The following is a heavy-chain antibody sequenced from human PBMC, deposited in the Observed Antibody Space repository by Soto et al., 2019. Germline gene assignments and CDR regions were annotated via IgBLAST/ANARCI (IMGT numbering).Heavy chain of an antibody. Sequence: GGSLRLSCAASGVTFSSYAMSWVRQAPGKGLEWVSAISGSGGSTYYADSVKGRFTISRDNSKNTLYLQMNSLRAEDTAVYYCAKRGYGDYYYYMDVWGKGTTVTVSS. CDR2: ISGSGGST. CDR3: AKRGYGDYYYYMDV. D-gene: IGHD4-17*01. V-gene: IGHV3-23*01. J-gene: IGHJ6*03. CDR1: GVTFSSYA.